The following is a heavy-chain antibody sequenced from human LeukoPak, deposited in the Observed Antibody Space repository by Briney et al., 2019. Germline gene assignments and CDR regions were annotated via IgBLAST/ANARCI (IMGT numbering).Heavy chain of an antibody. CDR1: GFTFSSYG. CDR3: ARDTDYYYMDV. Sequence: KTGGSLRLSCAASGFTFSSYGMHWVRQAPGKGLEWVSSISSSSSYIYYADSVKGRFTISRDNAKNSLYLQMNSLRAEDTAVYYCARDTDYYYMDVWGKGTTVTVSS. CDR2: ISSSSSYI. D-gene: IGHD4-17*01. J-gene: IGHJ6*03. V-gene: IGHV3-21*01.